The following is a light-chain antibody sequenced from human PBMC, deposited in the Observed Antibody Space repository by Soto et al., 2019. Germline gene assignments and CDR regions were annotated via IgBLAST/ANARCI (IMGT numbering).Light chain of an antibody. CDR2: DTN. V-gene: IGLV7-46*01. CDR3: FRSFDGARYVV. J-gene: IGLJ2*01. Sequence: QAVVTQEPSLTVSPGGTVTLTCGSSTGAVTSTHYPYWFQQKPGQAPRTLIYDTNNKHSWIPARFSGSLLGGKGALTLSGAQPEDDAIHYCFRSFDGARYVVLGGGTKLTVL. CDR1: TGAVTSTHY.